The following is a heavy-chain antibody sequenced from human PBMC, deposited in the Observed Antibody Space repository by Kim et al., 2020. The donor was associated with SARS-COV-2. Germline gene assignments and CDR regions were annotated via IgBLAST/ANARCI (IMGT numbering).Heavy chain of an antibody. CDR1: GGSISSYY. J-gene: IGHJ5*02. V-gene: IGHV4-59*01. CDR3: ARGPTSYWFDP. Sequence: SETLSLTCTVSGGSISSYYWSWIRQPPGKGLEWIGYIYYSGSTNYNPSLKSRVTISVDTSKNQFSLKLSSVTAADTAVYYCARGPTSYWFDPWGQGTLVTVSS. CDR2: IYYSGST.